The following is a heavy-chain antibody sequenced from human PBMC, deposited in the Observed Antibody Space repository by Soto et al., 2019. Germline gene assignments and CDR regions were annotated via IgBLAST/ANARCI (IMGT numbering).Heavy chain of an antibody. J-gene: IGHJ4*02. CDR1: GFTFSTSA. CDR3: ARGYGSYFDY. D-gene: IGHD1-26*01. V-gene: IGHV3-30*03. Sequence: QVQLVESGGGVVQPGRSLRLSCAASGFTFSTSAMHWVRQAPGKGLEWVAVIAYYGSNKYYLDSVKGRFTVSRDNVKNTMYLQTGRVTVEYTAVYYCARGYGSYFDYWGQGTLVTVSS. CDR2: IAYYGSNK.